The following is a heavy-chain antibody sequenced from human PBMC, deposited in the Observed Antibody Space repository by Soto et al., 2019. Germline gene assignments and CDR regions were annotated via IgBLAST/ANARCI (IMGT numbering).Heavy chain of an antibody. CDR1: GGSISSSSYY. CDR3: ASTKTNLFDN. Sequence: SETLSLTCTVSGGSISSSSYYWGWIRQPPGKGLEWIGSIYYSGSTYYNPSLKSRVTISVDTSKNQFSLKLSSVTAADAAVYYCASTKTNLFDNWAQGTQVTFSS. J-gene: IGHJ4*02. CDR2: IYYSGST. V-gene: IGHV4-39*01. D-gene: IGHD3-3*01.